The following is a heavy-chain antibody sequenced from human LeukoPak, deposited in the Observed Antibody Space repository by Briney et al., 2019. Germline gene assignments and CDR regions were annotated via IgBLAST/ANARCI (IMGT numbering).Heavy chain of an antibody. D-gene: IGHD3-22*01. Sequence: ASVKVSCKASGYTFTSYDINWVRQATGQGLEWMGWMNPNSGSTGYAQKFQGRVTMTRNTSISTAHMELSSLRSEDTAVYYCARVTHSNPWLLLPGDREDPSDYWGQGTLVTVSS. CDR3: ARVTHSNPWLLLPGDREDPSDY. CDR1: GYTFTSYD. CDR2: MNPNSGST. J-gene: IGHJ4*02. V-gene: IGHV1-8*01.